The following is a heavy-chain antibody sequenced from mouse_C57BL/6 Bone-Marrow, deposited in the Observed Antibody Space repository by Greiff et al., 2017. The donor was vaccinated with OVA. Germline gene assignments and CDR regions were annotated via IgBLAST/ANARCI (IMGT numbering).Heavy chain of an antibody. D-gene: IGHD1-1*01. Sequence: VQLQQSGPELVKPGASVKMSCKASGYTFTDYNMHWVKQSHGKSLEWIGYINPNNGGTSYNQKFKGKATLTVNKSPSTAYMELRSLTSEDSAVYYCARRDYGSIHYFDYWGQGTTLTVSS. J-gene: IGHJ2*01. V-gene: IGHV1-22*01. CDR2: INPNNGGT. CDR1: GYTFTDYN. CDR3: ARRDYGSIHYFDY.